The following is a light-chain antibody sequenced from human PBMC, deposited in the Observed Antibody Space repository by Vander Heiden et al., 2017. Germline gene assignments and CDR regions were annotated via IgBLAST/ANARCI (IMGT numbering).Light chain of an antibody. Sequence: DIVMTQSPDSLAVSLGERATINCKSSQSVLYSSNNKNYLAWYQQKPGQPPKLLIYWASTRESGVPDRFSGSGSGTDFTLTISSLQAEDVAVYYCQQYYSTPRYTFGQGTSWRSN. CDR1: QSVLYSSNNKNY. CDR3: QQYYSTPRYT. J-gene: IGKJ2*01. CDR2: WAS. V-gene: IGKV4-1*01.